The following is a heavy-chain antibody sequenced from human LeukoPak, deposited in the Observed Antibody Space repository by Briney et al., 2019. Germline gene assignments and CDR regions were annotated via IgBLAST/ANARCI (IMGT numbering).Heavy chain of an antibody. J-gene: IGHJ4*02. Sequence: PGGSLRLSCAVSGFTFGNYWMSWVRQTPGQGPEWVANIKRDGSERYYVDSVKGRFTISRDNAKSSLFLEMSSLRVEDTAVYYCARTTSSMFYYWGQGTLVTVSS. D-gene: IGHD1-1*01. CDR2: IKRDGSER. V-gene: IGHV3-7*03. CDR1: GFTFGNYW. CDR3: ARTTSSMFYY.